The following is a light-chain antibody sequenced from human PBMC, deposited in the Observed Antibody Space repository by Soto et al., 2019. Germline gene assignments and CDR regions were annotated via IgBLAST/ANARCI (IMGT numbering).Light chain of an antibody. V-gene: IGKV1-39*01. J-gene: IGKJ2*01. CDR3: QQTYSTPPYT. CDR1: QSINSY. Sequence: DIQMTQSPFSLSASVGDRVTITCRASQSINSYLNWYQQKPGKAPKLLIYAASSLQSGVPSRFSGSGSGTDFTLTISSLQPEDFATYFCQQTYSTPPYTFGQGTKLEIK. CDR2: AAS.